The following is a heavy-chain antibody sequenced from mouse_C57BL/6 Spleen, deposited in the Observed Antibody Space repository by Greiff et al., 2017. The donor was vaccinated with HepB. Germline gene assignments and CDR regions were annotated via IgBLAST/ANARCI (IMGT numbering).Heavy chain of an antibody. J-gene: IGHJ1*03. Sequence: EVKVEESGPGLVKPSQSLSLTCSVTGYSITSGYYWNWIRQFPGNKLEWMGYISYDGSNNYNPSLKNRISITRDTSKNQFFLKLNSVTTEDTATYYCAIRHPYGSRPYWYFDVWGTGTTVTVSS. D-gene: IGHD1-1*01. CDR3: AIRHPYGSRPYWYFDV. CDR1: GYSITSGYY. V-gene: IGHV3-6*01. CDR2: ISYDGSN.